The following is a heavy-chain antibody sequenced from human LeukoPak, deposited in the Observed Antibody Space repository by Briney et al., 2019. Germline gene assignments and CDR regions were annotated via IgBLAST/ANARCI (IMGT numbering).Heavy chain of an antibody. CDR3: ARHGGASPLDS. V-gene: IGHV4-39*01. Sequence: KPSDTLSLTCTVSGGSINIRNYYWGWIRQPLGKGLDWIVSVYYSGTTYYNPSLKSRVTISVDTSKNRFSLKLNSVPAADSGVYYCARHGGASPLDSWGQGSLVTVCS. CDR2: VYYSGTT. D-gene: IGHD2-15*01. J-gene: IGHJ4*02. CDR1: GGSINIRNYY.